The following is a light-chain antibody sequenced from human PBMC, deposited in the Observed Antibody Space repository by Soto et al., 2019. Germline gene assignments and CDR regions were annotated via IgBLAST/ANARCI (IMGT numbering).Light chain of an antibody. V-gene: IGKV3-20*01. Sequence: EIVLTQSPRTLSLSPGERATLSCRASQTPSDNNLAWFQQKPGQAPRLLIYGASYRDTGIPDRFAGSGSGTDFTLTISRLEPEDFAVYYCQQYATSSYTFGQGTKLEIK. CDR3: QQYATSSYT. CDR2: GAS. J-gene: IGKJ2*01. CDR1: QTPSDNN.